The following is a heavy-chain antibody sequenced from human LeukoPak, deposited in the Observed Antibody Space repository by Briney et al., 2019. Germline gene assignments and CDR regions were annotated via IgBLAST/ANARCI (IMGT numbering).Heavy chain of an antibody. CDR3: AKDQGLYYYYGMDV. CDR2: ISWNSGSI. J-gene: IGHJ6*02. Sequence: GGSLRLSCAASGFTFDDHAMRWVRQAPGKGLEWVSRISWNSGSIGYADSVKGRFTISRDNAKNSLYLQMNSLRAEDTALYYCAKDQGLYYYYGMDVWGQGTTVTVSS. CDR1: GFTFDDHA. V-gene: IGHV3-9*01.